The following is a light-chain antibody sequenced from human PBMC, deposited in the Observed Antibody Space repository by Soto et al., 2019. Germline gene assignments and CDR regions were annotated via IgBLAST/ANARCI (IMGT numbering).Light chain of an antibody. V-gene: IGLV2-8*01. CDR3: SSYAGSNNFPYL. CDR1: SSDVGGYNY. J-gene: IGLJ1*01. CDR2: EVS. Sequence: QSVLTQPPSASGSPGQSVTIPCTGTSSDVGGYNYVSWYQQHPGKAPKLMIYEVSKRPSGVPDRFSGSKSGNTAYLTVSGLQAEDEADYYCSSYAGSNNFPYLFGTGTKVTVL.